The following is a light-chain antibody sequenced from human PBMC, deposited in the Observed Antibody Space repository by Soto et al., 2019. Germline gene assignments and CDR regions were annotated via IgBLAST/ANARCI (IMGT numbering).Light chain of an antibody. Sequence: RVMTQSPATLSVSPGESATLSCRASQNINNKLVWYQQKPGQAPRLLIYGASTRATGIPARFRGGGSGTEFTLTISSLQSEDFATYYCQQYYDWKMFGQGTKVDIK. V-gene: IGKV3-15*01. CDR1: QNINNK. J-gene: IGKJ1*01. CDR3: QQYYDWKM. CDR2: GAS.